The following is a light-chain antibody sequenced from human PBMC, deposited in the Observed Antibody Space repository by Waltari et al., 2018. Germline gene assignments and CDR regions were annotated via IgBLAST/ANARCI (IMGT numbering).Light chain of an antibody. CDR3: SSYTSSSTLE. V-gene: IGLV2-14*01. Sequence: QSALTQPASVSGSPGQSITISCTGTSSDVGGYNYVSWYQQHPGKAPKLMIYEVSNRPSGVSNLFPGSKSGNTASLTISGLQAEDEADYYCSSYTSSSTLEFGGGTKLTVL. CDR2: EVS. J-gene: IGLJ3*02. CDR1: SSDVGGYNY.